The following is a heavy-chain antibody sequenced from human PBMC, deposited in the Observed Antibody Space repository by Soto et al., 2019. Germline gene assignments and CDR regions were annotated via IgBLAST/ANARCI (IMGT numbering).Heavy chain of an antibody. CDR2: MSPSSGNT. CDR1: GYTFTTYE. CDR3: ARVGGQLFGDHGMDV. Sequence: QVQLVQSGAEVKKPGASVKVSCKASGYTFTTYEINWVRQVPGQGLEWMGWMSPSSGNTGYVDQFRGRVTMTSNTTFTTAYMELSSLRSEDTAVYYCARVGGQLFGDHGMDVWGQGTTVTVCS. J-gene: IGHJ6*02. V-gene: IGHV1-8*01. D-gene: IGHD3-10*01.